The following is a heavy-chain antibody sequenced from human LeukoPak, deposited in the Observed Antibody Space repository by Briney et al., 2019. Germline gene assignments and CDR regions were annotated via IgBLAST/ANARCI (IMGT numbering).Heavy chain of an antibody. CDR2: IIPIFGTA. CDR1: GYTFTSYG. J-gene: IGHJ2*01. Sequence: SVKVSCKASGYTFTSYGISWVRQAPGQGLEWMGGIIPIFGTANYAQKFQGRVTITADESTSTAYMELSSLRSEDTAVYYCARADLDIVVVRPDWYFDLWGRGTLVTVSS. D-gene: IGHD2-2*03. CDR3: ARADLDIVVVRPDWYFDL. V-gene: IGHV1-69*13.